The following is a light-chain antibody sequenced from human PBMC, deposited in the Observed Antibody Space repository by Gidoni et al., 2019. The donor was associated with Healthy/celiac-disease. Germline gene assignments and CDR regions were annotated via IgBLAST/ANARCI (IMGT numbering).Light chain of an antibody. Sequence: EIVLTQSPATLSLSPGERATLSCRASQSVSSYLAWYQQKPCQAPRLLIYDASNRATGIPARFIGSWSGTDFTLTISSLEPEDFAVYSCQQRSNWPLTFGGGTKVEIK. J-gene: IGKJ4*01. CDR3: QQRSNWPLT. CDR1: QSVSSY. CDR2: DAS. V-gene: IGKV3-11*01.